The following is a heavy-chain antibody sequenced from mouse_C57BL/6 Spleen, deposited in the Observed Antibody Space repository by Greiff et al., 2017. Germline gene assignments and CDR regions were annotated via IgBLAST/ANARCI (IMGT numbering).Heavy chain of an antibody. J-gene: IGHJ4*01. CDR2: LAPNSGGT. V-gene: IGHV1-72*01. CDR1: GYTFTSYW. Sequence: VQLQQSGAELVKPGASVKLSCKASGYTFTSYWMHWVKPRPGRGLEWIGRLAPNSGGTKYNEKFKSKATLTVDKPSSTAYMQLSSLTSKDSADYYCARRDYGRNYARDYWGQGTSVTVSS. D-gene: IGHD2-4*01. CDR3: ARRDYGRNYARDY.